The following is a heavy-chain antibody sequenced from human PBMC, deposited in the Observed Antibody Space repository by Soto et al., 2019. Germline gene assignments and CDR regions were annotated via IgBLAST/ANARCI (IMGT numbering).Heavy chain of an antibody. CDR1: GFTFSSYW. V-gene: IGHV3-7*02. CDR3: AGATSYYYYGMDV. CDR2: IKQDGSEK. J-gene: IGHJ6*02. Sequence: EVQLVESGGGLVQPGGSLRLSCAASGFTFSSYWMSWVRQAPGKGLEWVANIKQDGSEKYYVDSVKGRFTISRDNAKNSLYLQMNSLRAEDTAVYYCAGATSYYYYGMDVWGQGTTVTVSS.